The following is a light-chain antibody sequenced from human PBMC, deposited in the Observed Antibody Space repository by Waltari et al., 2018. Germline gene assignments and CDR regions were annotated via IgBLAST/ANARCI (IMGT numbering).Light chain of an antibody. CDR3: QQYGSSPWT. V-gene: IGKV3-20*01. J-gene: IGKJ1*01. CDR1: QSVSSSY. Sequence: EIVLTQSPGTLSLSPGERATLSCRASQSVSSSYLAWYQQKPGQAPRLLIFGPSSRATGIPDRFSGSGSGTHFTLTIGRLEPEDFAVYYCQQYGSSPWTFGQGTKVEIK. CDR2: GPS.